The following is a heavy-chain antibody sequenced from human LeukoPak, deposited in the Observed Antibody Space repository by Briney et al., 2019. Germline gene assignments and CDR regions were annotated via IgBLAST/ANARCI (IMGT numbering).Heavy chain of an antibody. CDR2: IYYSGST. CDR3: AREYGDLDYFDY. J-gene: IGHJ4*02. D-gene: IGHD4-17*01. V-gene: IGHV4-38-2*02. CDR1: GFTFRNDE. Sequence: PGGSLRLSCSGSGFTFRNDEMAWVRQAPGKGLEWIGSIYYSGSTYYNPSLRSRVTISVDTSKNQFSLKLSSVTAADTAVYYCAREYGDLDYFDYWGQGTLVTVSS.